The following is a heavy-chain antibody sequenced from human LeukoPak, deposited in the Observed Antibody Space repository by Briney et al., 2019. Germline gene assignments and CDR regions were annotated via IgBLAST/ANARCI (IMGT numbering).Heavy chain of an antibody. CDR2: IGLASGFV. Sequence: PGGSLRLSCAASGFTFSDYSMNWVRRAPGRGLEWISYIGLASGFVSYADSVKGRFSISSDTARNSVYLQMSSLRAEDTAVYYCARDHNWALDSWGQGTLVTVSS. D-gene: IGHD1-20*01. CDR3: ARDHNWALDS. J-gene: IGHJ4*02. V-gene: IGHV3-21*05. CDR1: GFTFSDYS.